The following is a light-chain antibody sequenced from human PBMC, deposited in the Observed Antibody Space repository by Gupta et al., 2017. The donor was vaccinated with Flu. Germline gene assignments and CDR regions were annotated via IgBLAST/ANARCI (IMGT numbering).Light chain of an antibody. J-gene: IGLJ3*02. CDR2: EDN. Sequence: FMLTQPHSVSESPGQPVTISCTRSSGSIASSYVQWYQQRPGSAPNTMIYEDNRRPSGVPDRFSGSFDTSSNTASLTIPGLQAEDDDYYNCQSYDSDSWVFGGGTRLTVL. CDR1: SGSIASSY. CDR3: QSYDSDSWV. V-gene: IGLV6-57*03.